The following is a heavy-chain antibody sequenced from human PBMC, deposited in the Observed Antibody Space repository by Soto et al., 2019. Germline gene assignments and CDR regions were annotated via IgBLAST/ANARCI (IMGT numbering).Heavy chain of an antibody. CDR1: GCSITNVNW. CDR2: IFHSGTT. D-gene: IGHD2-2*01. CDR3: ARSPYADALDI. V-gene: IGHV4-28*01. Sequence: PSETLSLTCAVSGCSITNVNWLAWIRQPPGKGLGWIGYIFHSGTTHYNPSLKSRVTMSVDTSKNQFSLKVDSLTAEDTAVYYCARSPYADALDIWGQGTTVTVSS. J-gene: IGHJ3*02.